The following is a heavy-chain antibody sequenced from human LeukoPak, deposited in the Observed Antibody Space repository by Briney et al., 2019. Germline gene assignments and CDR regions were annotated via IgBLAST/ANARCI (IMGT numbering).Heavy chain of an antibody. CDR3: ARGYYDTLTDYYGAERF. V-gene: IGHV3-7*04. J-gene: IGHJ4*02. CDR1: GFTFSSYW. Sequence: SGGSLRLSCAASGFTFSSYWMSWVRQAPGKGLEWVANIKQDGSEKYYVDSVKGRFTISRDNAKNSLYLQMNSLRADDTAVYYCARGYYDTLTDYYGAERFWGQGTLVTVSS. D-gene: IGHD3-9*01. CDR2: IKQDGSEK.